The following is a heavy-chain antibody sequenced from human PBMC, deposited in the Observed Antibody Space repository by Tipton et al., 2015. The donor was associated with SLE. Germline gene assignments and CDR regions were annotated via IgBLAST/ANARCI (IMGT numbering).Heavy chain of an antibody. Sequence: TLSLTCTVSGGSIRSDDYYWTWIRQHPGKGLEWIGYTYYSGSTYYNPSLKSRVTISVDTSKNQFSLKLSSVTAADTAVYYCLYSDYIWGSPYYYGMDDWGQGTTVTVSS. CDR3: LYSDYIWGSPYYYGMDD. J-gene: IGHJ6*02. CDR1: GGSIRSDDYY. D-gene: IGHD3-16*01. V-gene: IGHV4-31*09. CDR2: TYYSGST.